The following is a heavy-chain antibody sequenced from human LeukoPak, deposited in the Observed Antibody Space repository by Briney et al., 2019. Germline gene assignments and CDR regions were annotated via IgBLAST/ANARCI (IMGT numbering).Heavy chain of an antibody. CDR1: GFTFSSYG. CDR3: ARDRVAAAGFNYFDY. V-gene: IGHV3-33*01. D-gene: IGHD6-13*01. CDR2: IWYDGSNK. J-gene: IGHJ4*02. Sequence: GRSLRLSCAASGFTFSSYGMHWVRQAPGKGLEWVAVIWYDGSNKYYADSVKGRFTISRDNSKNTLYLQMNSLRAEDTAVYYCARDRVAAAGFNYFDYWGQGTWSPSPQ.